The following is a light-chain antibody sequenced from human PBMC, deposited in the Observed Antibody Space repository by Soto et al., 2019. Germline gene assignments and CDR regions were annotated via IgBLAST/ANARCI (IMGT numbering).Light chain of an antibody. CDR3: QQNDDSLWT. CDR1: QSVSSNF. Sequence: ETVLTQSPGTLSVSPGEIVILSCRASQSVSSNFIAWYQQKPGQAPRILISDASNRATGVPDRFSGSGSGTDFTLTISRLEPEDFAVYFCQQNDDSLWTLGQGTKVDIK. V-gene: IGKV3-20*01. J-gene: IGKJ1*01. CDR2: DAS.